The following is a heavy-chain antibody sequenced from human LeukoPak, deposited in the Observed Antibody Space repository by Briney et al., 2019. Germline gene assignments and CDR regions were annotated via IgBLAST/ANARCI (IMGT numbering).Heavy chain of an antibody. CDR1: GFTFGSYW. D-gene: IGHD5-24*01. CDR2: IKSDGTIT. V-gene: IGHV3-74*01. J-gene: IGHJ4*02. Sequence: PGGSLRLSWAASGFTFGSYWMYWVRQAPGKGRVWVSRIKSDGTITNYADSVKGRFTISRDNAKNTLHLQMSSLSPEDTAVYFCARASDGRFDYWGQGTLVTVSS. CDR3: ARASDGRFDY.